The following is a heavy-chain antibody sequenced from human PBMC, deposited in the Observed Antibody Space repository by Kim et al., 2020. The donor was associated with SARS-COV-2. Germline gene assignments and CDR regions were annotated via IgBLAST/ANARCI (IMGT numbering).Heavy chain of an antibody. CDR3: AKKRGVGAPAD. D-gene: IGHD3-16*01. J-gene: IGHJ1*01. CDR2: T. V-gene: IGHV3-NL1*01. Sequence: TSYADSVKGRFTISRENSTSTRFLQMDSLRAEDTAVYYCAKKRGVGAPADWGQGTLVTVSS.